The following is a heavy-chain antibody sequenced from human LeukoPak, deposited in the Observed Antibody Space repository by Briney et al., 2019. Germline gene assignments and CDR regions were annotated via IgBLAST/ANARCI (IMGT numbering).Heavy chain of an antibody. CDR3: AKGPGAAVGKRYIQH. J-gene: IGHJ1*01. Sequence: GGSLRLSCAASGFTFNDYAMHWVRQAPGKGLEWVSLISWDSGNTYYADSVKGRFTISRDNSKNSLSLQMNSLRAEDTALYYCAKGPGAAVGKRYIQHWGQGTLVTVSS. V-gene: IGHV3-43D*03. CDR1: GFTFNDYA. CDR2: ISWDSGNT. D-gene: IGHD6-13*01.